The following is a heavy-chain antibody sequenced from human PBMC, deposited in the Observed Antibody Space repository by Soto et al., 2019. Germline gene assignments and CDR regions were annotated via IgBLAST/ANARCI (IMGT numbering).Heavy chain of an antibody. CDR2: ISYDGSNK. V-gene: IGHV3-30-3*01. D-gene: IGHD4-17*01. Sequence: QVQLVESGGGVVQPGRSLRLSCAASGFTFSSHAMHWVRQAPGKGLEWVVVISYDGSNKYYADSVKGRFTISRDNSKNTLYLLMNSLRAEDTAVYYCATESPVTTTYYFDYWGQGTLVTVSS. CDR3: ATESPVTTTYYFDY. CDR1: GFTFSSHA. J-gene: IGHJ4*02.